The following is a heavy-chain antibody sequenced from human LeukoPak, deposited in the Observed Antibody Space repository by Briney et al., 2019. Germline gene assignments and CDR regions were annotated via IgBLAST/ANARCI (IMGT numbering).Heavy chain of an antibody. CDR3: ARDRGSGLDY. CDR1: GGSISSYY. CDR2: IYYSGST. V-gene: IGHV4-59*12. D-gene: IGHD3-10*01. Sequence: SETLSLTCTVSGGSISSYYWSWIRQPPGKGLEWIGYIYYSGSTNYNPSLKSRVTISVDTSKNQFSLKLSSVTAADTAVYYCARDRGSGLDYWGQGTLVTVSS. J-gene: IGHJ4*02.